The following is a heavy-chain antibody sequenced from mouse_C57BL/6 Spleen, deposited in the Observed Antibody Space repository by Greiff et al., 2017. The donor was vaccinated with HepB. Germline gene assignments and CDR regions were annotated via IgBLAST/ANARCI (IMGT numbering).Heavy chain of an antibody. CDR2: IYPGDGDT. CDR3: ARWECYGRSYFDS. V-gene: IGHV1-82*01. Sequence: LVQSGASVKISCKASGYAFSSSWMKWVKPRPGRGLEWIGRIYPGDGDTNYNGKFKGKATLTADKSSSTAYMQLSSLTSEDSAVYFGARWECYGRSYFDSWGQGTTLPVSS. CDR1: GYAFSSSW. D-gene: IGHD1-1*01. J-gene: IGHJ2*01.